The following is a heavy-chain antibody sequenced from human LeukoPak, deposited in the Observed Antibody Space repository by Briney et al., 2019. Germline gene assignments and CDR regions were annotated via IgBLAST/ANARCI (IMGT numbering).Heavy chain of an antibody. CDR2: ISSSSSYI. CDR3: ARDPSGDTAMANFDY. CDR1: GFTFSSYS. D-gene: IGHD5-18*01. Sequence: GGSLRLSCAASGFTFSSYSMNWVRQAPGKGLEWVSSISSSSSYIYYADLVKGRFTISRDNAKNSLYLQMNSLRAEGTAVYYCARDPSGDTAMANFDYWGQGTLVTVSS. V-gene: IGHV3-21*01. J-gene: IGHJ4*02.